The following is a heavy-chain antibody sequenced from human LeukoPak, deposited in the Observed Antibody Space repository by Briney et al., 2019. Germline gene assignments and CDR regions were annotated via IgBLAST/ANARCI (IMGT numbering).Heavy chain of an antibody. CDR1: GFTFSSYS. V-gene: IGHV3-48*04. CDR3: ARRRQLDYFDY. D-gene: IGHD5-18*01. CDR2: ISSSSSTI. J-gene: IGHJ4*02. Sequence: GGSLRLSCAASGFTFSSYSMNWVRQAPGKGLEWVSYISSSSSTIYYADSVKGRFTISRDNAKNSLYLQMNSLRAEDTAVYYCARRRQLDYFDYWGQGTLVTVSS.